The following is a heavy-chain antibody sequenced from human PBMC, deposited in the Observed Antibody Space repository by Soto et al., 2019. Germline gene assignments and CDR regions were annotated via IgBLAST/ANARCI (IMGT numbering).Heavy chain of an antibody. V-gene: IGHV4-39*01. Sequence: SETLSLTCTVSGGSIYRSGYYWGWIRQPPGRGLGGIGNIDYKGVTYSNASVKSRVTISRDTSKNQFSLKLTSVTAADTALYYCGQVLGGATGHTDSDSWGPGTLVTVSS. CDR3: GQVLGGATGHTDSDS. J-gene: IGHJ4*02. CDR1: GGSIYRSGYY. D-gene: IGHD2-15*01. CDR2: IDYKGVT.